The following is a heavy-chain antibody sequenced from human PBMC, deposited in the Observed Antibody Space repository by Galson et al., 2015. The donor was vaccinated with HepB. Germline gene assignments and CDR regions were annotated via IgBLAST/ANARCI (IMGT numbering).Heavy chain of an antibody. D-gene: IGHD2-15*01. Sequence: SLRLSCAASGFTFSSYAMHWVRQAPGKGLEWVSVVSDISKYYADSVKGRSTVSRDMSKNTVYLQMSSLRAEDTAVYYCAIKDRAFDFWGQGTLVTVSS. CDR2: VSDISK. V-gene: IGHV3-23*05. CDR3: AIKDRAFDF. J-gene: IGHJ3*01. CDR1: GFTFSSYA.